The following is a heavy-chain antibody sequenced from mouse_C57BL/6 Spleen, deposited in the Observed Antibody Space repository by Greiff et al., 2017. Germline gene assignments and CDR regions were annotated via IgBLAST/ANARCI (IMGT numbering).Heavy chain of an antibody. D-gene: IGHD2-2*01. J-gene: IGHJ4*01. CDR2: ISSGSSTI. V-gene: IGHV5-17*01. Sequence: EVMLVESGGGLVKPGGSLKLSCAASGFTFSDYGMHWVRQAPEKGLEWVAYISSGSSTIYYADTVKGRFTISRDNAKNTLFLQMTSLRSEDTAMYYCATLNYGYDGYYYAMDYWGQGTSVTVSS. CDR3: ATLNYGYDGYYYAMDY. CDR1: GFTFSDYG.